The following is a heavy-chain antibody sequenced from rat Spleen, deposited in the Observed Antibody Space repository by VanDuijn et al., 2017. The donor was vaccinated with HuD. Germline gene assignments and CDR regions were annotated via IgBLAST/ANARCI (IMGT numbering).Heavy chain of an antibody. J-gene: IGHJ2*01. Sequence: EVQLVESGGGLVQPGRSLKLSCVASGFTFNNYWMTWIRQAPGKGLEWVASITNTGGSTYYPDSVKGRFTISRDNAKSTLYLQMNSLRSEDTATYYCTRPGYGYNEGYFDYWGQGVMVTVSS. CDR1: GFTFNNYW. V-gene: IGHV5-31*01. CDR2: ITNTGGST. D-gene: IGHD1-9*01. CDR3: TRPGYGYNEGYFDY.